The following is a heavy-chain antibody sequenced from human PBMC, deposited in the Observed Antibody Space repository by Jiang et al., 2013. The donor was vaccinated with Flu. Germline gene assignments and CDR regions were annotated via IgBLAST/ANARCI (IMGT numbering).Heavy chain of an antibody. CDR2: IYHSGST. J-gene: IGHJ4*02. CDR3: ARDNRIAAAGVDY. D-gene: IGHD6-13*01. CDR1: GYSISSGYY. V-gene: IGHV4-38-2*02. Sequence: KPSETLSLTCTVSGYSISSGYYWGWIRQPPGKGLEWIGSIYHSGSTYYNPSLKSRVTISVDTSKNQFSLKLSSVTAADTAVYYCARDNRIAAAGVDYWGQGTLVTVSS.